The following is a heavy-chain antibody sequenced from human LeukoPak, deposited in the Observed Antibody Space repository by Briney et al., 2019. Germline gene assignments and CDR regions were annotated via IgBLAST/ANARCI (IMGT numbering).Heavy chain of an antibody. CDR1: GFTFSNAW. V-gene: IGHV3-15*01. D-gene: IGHD5-18*01. CDR2: IKSKTDGGTT. CDR3: ARSYGDDAFDI. J-gene: IGHJ3*02. Sequence: PGGSLRLSCAASGFTFSNAWMSWVRQAPGKGLEWVGRIKSKTDGGTTDYAAPVKGRFTISRDNAKNSLYLQMNSLRAEDTAVYYCARSYGDDAFDIWGQGTMVAVSS.